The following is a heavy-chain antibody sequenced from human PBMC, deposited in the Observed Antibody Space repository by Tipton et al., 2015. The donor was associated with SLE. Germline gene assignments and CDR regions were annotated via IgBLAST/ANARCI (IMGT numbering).Heavy chain of an antibody. D-gene: IGHD5-24*01. CDR2: ISGYNGDT. Sequence: QSGPEVKKPGASAKVSCQASGYTFTGYGISWVRQAPGQGLEWMGWISGYNGDTNYAQKVQDRFTMTTDTSTSTAYMELRSLRSDDTAVYYCVRDVKGLDVDYWGPGSLLTVSS. CDR3: VRDVKGLDVDY. J-gene: IGHJ4*02. CDR1: GYTFTGYG. V-gene: IGHV1-18*01.